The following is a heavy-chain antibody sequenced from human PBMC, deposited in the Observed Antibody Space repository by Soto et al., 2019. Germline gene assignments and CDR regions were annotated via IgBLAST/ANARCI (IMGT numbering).Heavy chain of an antibody. J-gene: IGHJ6*02. V-gene: IGHV4-39*02. Sequence: SETLSLTCTVSGGSISSSSYYWGWIRQPPGKGLEWIGSIYYSGSTYYNPSLKSRVTISVDTSKNQFSLKLSSVTAADTAVYYCARESFTMVRGVIIRAGYYYYGMDVWGQGTTVTVSS. D-gene: IGHD3-10*01. CDR2: IYYSGST. CDR3: ARESFTMVRGVIIRAGYYYYGMDV. CDR1: GGSISSSSYY.